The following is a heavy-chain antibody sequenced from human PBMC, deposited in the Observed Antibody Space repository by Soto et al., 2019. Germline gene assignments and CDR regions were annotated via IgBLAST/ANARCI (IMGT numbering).Heavy chain of an antibody. V-gene: IGHV4-34*01. CDR3: ARGQRRWLQSDY. J-gene: IGHJ4*02. CDR2: INHSGST. CDR1: GGSFSGYY. D-gene: IGHD5-12*01. Sequence: QVQLQQWGAGLLKPSETLSLTCAVYGGSFSGYYWSWIRQPPGKGLEWIGEINHSGSTNYNPSLKGPVTISVDTSKNQFSLKLSSVTAADTAVYYCARGQRRWLQSDYWGQGTLVTVSS.